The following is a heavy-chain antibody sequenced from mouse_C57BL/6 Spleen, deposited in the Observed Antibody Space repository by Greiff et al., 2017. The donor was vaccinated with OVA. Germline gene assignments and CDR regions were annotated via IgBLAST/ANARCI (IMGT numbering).Heavy chain of an antibody. CDR1: GFTFSSYG. CDR3: ARESMKDSYYFDY. D-gene: IGHD2-10*02. J-gene: IGHJ2*01. Sequence: EVHLVESGGDLVKPGGSLKLSCAASGFTFSSYGMSWVRQTPDKRLEWVATISSGGSYTYYPDSVKGRFTISRDNAKNTLYLQMSSLKSEDTAMYYCARESMKDSYYFDYWGQGTTLTVSS. CDR2: ISSGGSYT. V-gene: IGHV5-6*01.